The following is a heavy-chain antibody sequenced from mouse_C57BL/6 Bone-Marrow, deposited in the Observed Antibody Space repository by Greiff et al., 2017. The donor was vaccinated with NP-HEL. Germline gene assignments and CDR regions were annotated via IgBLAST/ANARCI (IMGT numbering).Heavy chain of an antibody. Sequence: EVQLVESEGGLVQPGSSMKLSCTTSGFTFSDYYMAWVRQVPEKGLDWVANINYDGSSTYYLDSLKSRFIISRDNATNIVYMQMSSLKSEDTATYYCESEGGLRGSTYAIDYGGQGTSATVSS. V-gene: IGHV5-16*01. J-gene: IGHJ4*01. CDR1: GFTFSDYY. D-gene: IGHD2-4*01. CDR2: INYDGSST. CDR3: ESEGGLRGSTYAIDY.